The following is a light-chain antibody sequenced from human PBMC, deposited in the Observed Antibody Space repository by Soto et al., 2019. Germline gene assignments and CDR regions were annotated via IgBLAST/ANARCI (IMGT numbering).Light chain of an antibody. CDR3: SSYTVINTAV. CDR1: SSDVGGYNY. CDR2: EVD. V-gene: IGLV2-14*01. Sequence: QSALTQPASVSGSPGQSITISCTGTSSDVGGYNYVSWYQQHPGKAPKLMIYEVDNRPSGISHRFSGSKSGNTASLTISGLQTEDEADYYCSSYTVINTAVFGGGTQLTVL. J-gene: IGLJ7*01.